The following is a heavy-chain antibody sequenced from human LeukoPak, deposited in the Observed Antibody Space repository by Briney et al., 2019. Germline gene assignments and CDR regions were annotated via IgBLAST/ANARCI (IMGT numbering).Heavy chain of an antibody. V-gene: IGHV3-9*01. Sequence: PGGSLRLSCAASGFTFDDYAMHWVRHAPGKGLEWVSGISWNSGSIGYADSVKGRFTISRDNAKNSLYLQMNSLRAEDTALYYCAKEYCGGDCYLDYWGQGTLVTVSS. CDR1: GFTFDDYA. J-gene: IGHJ4*02. CDR2: ISWNSGSI. CDR3: AKEYCGGDCYLDY. D-gene: IGHD2-21*02.